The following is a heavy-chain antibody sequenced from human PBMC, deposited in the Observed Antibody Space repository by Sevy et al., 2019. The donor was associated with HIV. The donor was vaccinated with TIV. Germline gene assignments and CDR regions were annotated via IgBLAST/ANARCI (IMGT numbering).Heavy chain of an antibody. Sequence: SETLSLTCTVSGGSISSYYWSWIRQPPGKGLEWIGYIYYSGSTNHNPSLKSRVTISVDTSKNQFSLKLSSVTAADTAVYYCARLRYSGSYYFDYWGQGTLVTVSS. CDR3: ARLRYSGSYYFDY. CDR1: GGSISSYY. J-gene: IGHJ4*02. CDR2: IYYSGST. D-gene: IGHD1-26*01. V-gene: IGHV4-59*08.